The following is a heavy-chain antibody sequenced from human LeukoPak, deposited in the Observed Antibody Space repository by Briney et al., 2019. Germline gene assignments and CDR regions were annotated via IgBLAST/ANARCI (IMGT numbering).Heavy chain of an antibody. V-gene: IGHV4-4*09. D-gene: IGHD1-1*01. CDR1: GGSISSYY. Sequence: SETLSLTCTVSGGSISSYYWSWIRQPPGKGLEWIGYIYTSGSTNYNPSLKSRVTISVDTSKNQFSLKPSSVTAADTAVYYCARQTITYNWNDVGYYYYYMDVWGKGTTVTVSS. CDR3: ARQTITYNWNDVGYYYYYMDV. CDR2: IYTSGST. J-gene: IGHJ6*03.